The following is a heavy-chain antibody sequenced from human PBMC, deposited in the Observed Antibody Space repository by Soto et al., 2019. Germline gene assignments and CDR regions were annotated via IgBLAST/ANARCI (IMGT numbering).Heavy chain of an antibody. CDR1: GFTFSSYA. J-gene: IGHJ6*02. Sequence: GRSLRLSCAASGFTFSSYAMSWVRQAPGKGLEWVSAISGSGGSTYYADSVKGRFTISRDNSKNTLYLQMNSLRAEDTAVYYCAKDPRSSGHPPGMDVLGQGTTVTVSS. CDR2: ISGSGGST. V-gene: IGHV3-23*01. D-gene: IGHD6-19*01. CDR3: AKDPRSSGHPPGMDV.